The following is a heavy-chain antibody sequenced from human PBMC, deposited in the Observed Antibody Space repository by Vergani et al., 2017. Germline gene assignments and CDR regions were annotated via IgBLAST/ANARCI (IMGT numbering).Heavy chain of an antibody. V-gene: IGHV3-30*18. CDR2: ISYDGTQK. D-gene: IGHD5-12*01. CDR1: GFTSSYYG. Sequence: QVHLVESGGGVVQPGRSLRLSCVVSGFTSSYYGMHWVRQAPGKGLEWVAVISYDGTQKYYADSVKGRFTISRDNSKRTLYLQMNSLSAGDTAVYYCAKANPRNSGYDYLYYYHAMDVWGQGTTVTVSS. CDR3: AKANPRNSGYDYLYYYHAMDV. J-gene: IGHJ6*02.